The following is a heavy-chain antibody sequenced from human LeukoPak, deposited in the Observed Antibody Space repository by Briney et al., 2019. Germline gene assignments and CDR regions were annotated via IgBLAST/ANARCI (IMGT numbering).Heavy chain of an antibody. CDR3: AREGSINGYPPRLDY. J-gene: IGHJ4*02. Sequence: SSETLSLTCSVSGGSLSTYCSAWVRLPAGKKLEWLGRICTTGNSNYNPSLNNRVTMSLDSSKNQFSLILASVTAADTAIYYCAREGSINGYPPRLDYWGQGTLVTVSS. CDR1: GGSLSTYC. CDR2: ICTTGNS. D-gene: IGHD2-8*01. V-gene: IGHV4-4*07.